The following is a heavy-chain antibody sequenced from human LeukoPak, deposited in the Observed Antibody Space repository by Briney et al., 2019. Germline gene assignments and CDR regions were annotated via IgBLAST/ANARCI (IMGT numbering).Heavy chain of an antibody. CDR2: INPSGGST. Sequence: ASVKVSCKVSGSTLSELSMHWVRQAPGQGLEWMGIINPSGGSTSYAQKFQGRVTMTRDMSTSTVYMELSSLRSEDTAVYYCAREASEYYDSSGYYLGAFDIWGQGTMVTVSS. CDR1: GSTLSELS. D-gene: IGHD3-22*01. J-gene: IGHJ3*02. V-gene: IGHV1-46*01. CDR3: AREASEYYDSSGYYLGAFDI.